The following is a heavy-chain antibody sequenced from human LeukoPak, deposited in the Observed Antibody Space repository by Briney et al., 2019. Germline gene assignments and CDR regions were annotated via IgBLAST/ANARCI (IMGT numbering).Heavy chain of an antibody. V-gene: IGHV1-18*04. Sequence: GASVKVSCKASGYTFTSHGFAWVRQAPGQGPEWMGWISPYNDNTNYAQNFLGRVTMTTDTSTSTVYMEPRSLRSDDTAVYYCAREYYDNSGSYYYFDYWGQGTLVTVSS. CDR3: AREYYDNSGSYYYFDY. CDR1: GYTFTSHG. J-gene: IGHJ4*02. CDR2: ISPYNDNT. D-gene: IGHD3-22*01.